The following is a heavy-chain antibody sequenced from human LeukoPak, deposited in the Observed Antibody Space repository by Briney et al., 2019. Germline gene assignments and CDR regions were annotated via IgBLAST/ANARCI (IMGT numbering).Heavy chain of an antibody. V-gene: IGHV1-2*02. Sequence: GASVKVSCKASGYTFTGYYMHWVRQAPGQGVEWMGWINPNSGGTNYAQKFQGRVTMTRDTSISTAYMELSRLRSDDTAVYYCAVLSIVGATNIDYWGQGTLVTVSS. CDR3: AVLSIVGATNIDY. CDR1: GYTFTGYY. D-gene: IGHD1-26*01. CDR2: INPNSGGT. J-gene: IGHJ4*02.